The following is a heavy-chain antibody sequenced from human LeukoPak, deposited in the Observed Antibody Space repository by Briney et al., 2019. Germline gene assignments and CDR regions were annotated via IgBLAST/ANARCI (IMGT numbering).Heavy chain of an antibody. CDR3: AKRSCSGGSCNFDY. CDR1: GFTFSSYA. J-gene: IGHJ4*02. V-gene: IGHV3-23*01. CDR2: IGDSAGAT. Sequence: GGSLRLSCAASGFTFSSYAMSWVRQATGKGLKWVSAIGDSAGATNYADSVKGRFTISRDNSKNTLYLQMNTLRPEDTAVYYCAKRSCSGGSCNFDYWGQGTLVTVSS. D-gene: IGHD2-15*01.